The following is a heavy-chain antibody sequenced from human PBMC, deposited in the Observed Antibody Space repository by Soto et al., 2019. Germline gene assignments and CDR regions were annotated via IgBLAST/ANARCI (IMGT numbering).Heavy chain of an antibody. V-gene: IGHV1-3*01. CDR2: INAGNGNT. D-gene: IGHD6-19*01. CDR3: ARAAVARTYSGTFDY. Sequence: ASVKVSCKASGYTFTSYAMHWVRQAPGQRLEWMGWINAGNGNTNYSQKFQGRVTMTTDTSASTAYMELRSLRSEDTAVYYCARAAVARTYSGTFDYWGQGTLVTVSS. CDR1: GYTFTSYA. J-gene: IGHJ4*02.